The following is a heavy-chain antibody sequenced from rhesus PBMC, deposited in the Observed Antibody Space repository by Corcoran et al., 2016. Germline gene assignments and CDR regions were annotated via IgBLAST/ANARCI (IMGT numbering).Heavy chain of an antibody. J-gene: IGHJ4*01. CDR2: IRSKFNNYET. CDR3: TTVSAPQDY. CDR1: GFTFSSSA. D-gene: IGHD2-15*01. V-gene: IGHV3-118*01. Sequence: EVQLVESGGGLVQPGGSLRLSCAASGFTFSSSAIHWVRQASGKGLEWVGRIRSKFNNYETGYASEMKGRFTITRDDAKNTAYLQMNNLKTEDTAVYYCTTVSAPQDYWGQGVLVTVSS.